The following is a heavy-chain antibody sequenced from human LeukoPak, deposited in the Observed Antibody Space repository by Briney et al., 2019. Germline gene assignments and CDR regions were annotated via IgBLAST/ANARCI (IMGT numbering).Heavy chain of an antibody. Sequence: GGSLRLSCAASGFTFSSYAMSWVRQAPGKGLEWVSAISGSGGSTYYADSVKGRFTISRDNSKNTLYLQMNSLRAEDTAVYYCAKGDGRDYYDSSGYYLSGYFDYWGQGTLVTVSS. J-gene: IGHJ4*02. CDR2: ISGSGGST. CDR3: AKGDGRDYYDSSGYYLSGYFDY. D-gene: IGHD3-22*01. CDR1: GFTFSSYA. V-gene: IGHV3-23*01.